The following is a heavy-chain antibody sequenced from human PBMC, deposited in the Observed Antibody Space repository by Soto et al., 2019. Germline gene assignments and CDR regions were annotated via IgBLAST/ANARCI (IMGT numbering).Heavy chain of an antibody. CDR3: AREECSGGSCYSGY. V-gene: IGHV3-66*01. Sequence: LRLSCAACGFTVSSNYMSWVRQAPGKGLEWVSVIYSGGSTYYADSVKGRFTISRDNSKNTLYLQMNSLRAEDTAVYYCAREECSGGSCYSGYWGQGTLVTVSS. J-gene: IGHJ4*02. D-gene: IGHD2-15*01. CDR2: IYSGGST. CDR1: GFTVSSNY.